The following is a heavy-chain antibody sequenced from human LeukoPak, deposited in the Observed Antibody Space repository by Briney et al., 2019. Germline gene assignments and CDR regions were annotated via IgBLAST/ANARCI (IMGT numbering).Heavy chain of an antibody. CDR2: IYPDDSDT. CDR3: ARHRKDIGFDS. J-gene: IGHJ4*02. CDR1: GYSFSSYW. Sequence: GEALKISCKGSGYSFSSYWIGWVRQMPGKGLEWMGIIYPDDSDTRYSPSFQGQVTISAAKSISTAYLQWSSLKASDTAMYYCARHRKDIGFDSWGQGTLVTVSS. V-gene: IGHV5-51*01. D-gene: IGHD2-15*01.